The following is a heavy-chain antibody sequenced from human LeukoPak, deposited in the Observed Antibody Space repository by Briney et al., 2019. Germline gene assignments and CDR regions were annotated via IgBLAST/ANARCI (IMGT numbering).Heavy chain of an antibody. D-gene: IGHD3-10*01. CDR3: AKYRAASYYGSGSYSSYY. CDR2: ISGGGGST. Sequence: PGGSLRLSCAASGFTFSNYWMYWVRQAPGKGLEWVSPISGGGGSTYYADSVKGRFTISRDNAKNTLYLQMNRLRAEDTAVYYCAKYRAASYYGSGSYSSYYWGQGTLVTVSS. CDR1: GFTFSNYW. J-gene: IGHJ4*02. V-gene: IGHV3-23*01.